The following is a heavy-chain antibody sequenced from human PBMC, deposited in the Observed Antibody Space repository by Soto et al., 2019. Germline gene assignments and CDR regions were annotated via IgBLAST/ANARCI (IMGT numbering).Heavy chain of an antibody. Sequence: EVQLVESGGGLVQPGRSLRLSCAASGFIFDDYAMHWVRQAPGKGLEWVSGISWNSGSIGYAESVKGRFTSSRDNAKNFLYLQMNRLRAEDTDLYDCATLGGDPPFVDKSNYFHYSGQGSLVTVSS. CDR2: ISWNSGSI. D-gene: IGHD3-16*01. V-gene: IGHV3-9*01. CDR3: ATLGGDPPFVDKSNYFHY. CDR1: GFIFDDYA. J-gene: IGHJ4*02.